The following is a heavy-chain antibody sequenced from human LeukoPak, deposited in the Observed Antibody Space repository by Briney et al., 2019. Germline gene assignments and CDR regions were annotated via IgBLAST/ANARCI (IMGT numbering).Heavy chain of an antibody. J-gene: IGHJ4*02. D-gene: IGHD2-2*02. CDR2: ISSSSSYI. CDR1: GFTFSSYS. Sequence: PGGSLRLSCAASGFTFSSYSMNWVRQAPGKGLEWVSSISSSSSYIYYADSVKGRFTISRDNAKNSLYLQMNSLRAEDTAVYYCARAPYLDGEFDYWGQGTLVTVSS. V-gene: IGHV3-21*04. CDR3: ARAPYLDGEFDY.